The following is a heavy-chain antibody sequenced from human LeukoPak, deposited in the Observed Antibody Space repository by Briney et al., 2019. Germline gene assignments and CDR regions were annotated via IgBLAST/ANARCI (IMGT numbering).Heavy chain of an antibody. D-gene: IGHD4-17*01. CDR1: GGSFSGYY. V-gene: IGHV4-34*01. CDR3: ARGPLLRRGTVTKVGYFDY. J-gene: IGHJ4*02. CDR2: INHSGST. Sequence: PSETLSLTCAVYGGSFSGYYWSWIRQPPGKGLEWIGEINHSGSTNYNPSLKSRVTISVDTSKNQFSLKLSSVTAADTAVYYCARGPLLRRGTVTKVGYFDYWGQGTLVTVSS.